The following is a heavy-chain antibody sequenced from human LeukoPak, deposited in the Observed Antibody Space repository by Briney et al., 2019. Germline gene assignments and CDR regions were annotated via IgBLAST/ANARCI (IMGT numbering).Heavy chain of an antibody. Sequence: KPSETLSLTCTVSGGSISSYYWSWIRQPPGKGLEWIGYIYYSGSTNYNPSLKSRVTISVDTSKNQFSLKLSSVTAADTAVYYCARDGEGRSLGYWGQGTLVTVSS. CDR3: ARDGEGRSLGY. CDR2: IYYSGST. J-gene: IGHJ4*02. CDR1: GGSISSYY. V-gene: IGHV4-59*12. D-gene: IGHD7-27*01.